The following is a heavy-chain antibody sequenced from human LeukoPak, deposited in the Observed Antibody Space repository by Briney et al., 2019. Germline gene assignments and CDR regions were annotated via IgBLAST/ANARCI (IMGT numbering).Heavy chain of an antibody. CDR1: GFTFSSYR. CDR3: AKDAVRYYDKGYFDY. V-gene: IGHV3-7*03. J-gene: IGHJ4*02. CDR2: IKQDGSEK. D-gene: IGHD3-22*01. Sequence: GGSLRLSCAASGFTFSSYRMSWVRQAPGKGLEWVANIKQDGSEKYYVDSVKGRFTISRDNAKNSLYLQMNSLRAEDTAVYYCAKDAVRYYDKGYFDYWGQGTLVTVSS.